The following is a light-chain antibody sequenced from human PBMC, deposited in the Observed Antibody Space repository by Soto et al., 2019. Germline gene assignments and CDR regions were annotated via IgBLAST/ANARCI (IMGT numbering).Light chain of an antibody. Sequence: EIVLTQSPGTLPLSPGERATLSCRASLSVASNYLAWYQQKPGQAPRLLIYAASGRATGIPDRFSGSGSGTHFTLTISRLEPEDFAVYYCQQYGSAPRTFGQGTKVEIK. V-gene: IGKV3-20*01. CDR3: QQYGSAPRT. J-gene: IGKJ1*01. CDR1: LSVASNY. CDR2: AAS.